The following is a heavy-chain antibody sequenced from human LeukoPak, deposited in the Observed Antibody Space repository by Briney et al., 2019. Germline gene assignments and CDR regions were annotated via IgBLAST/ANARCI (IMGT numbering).Heavy chain of an antibody. V-gene: IGHV1-18*01. J-gene: IGHJ1*01. CDR2: ISAYNGNT. Sequence: ASVKVSCKASGYTFTSYGISWVRQAPGQGLEWMGWISAYNGNTNYAQKLQGRVTMTTDTSTSTAYMELRSLRSDDTAVYYCARDRGYGGNSRRGYFQHWGQGTLVTVSS. CDR3: ARDRGYGGNSRRGYFQH. D-gene: IGHD4-23*01. CDR1: GYTFTSYG.